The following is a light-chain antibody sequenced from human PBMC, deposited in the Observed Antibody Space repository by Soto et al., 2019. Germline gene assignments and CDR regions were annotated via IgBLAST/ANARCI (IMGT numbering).Light chain of an antibody. CDR1: QSISSW. J-gene: IGKJ5*01. V-gene: IGKV1-39*01. CDR3: QQSYRTLPIT. Sequence: DIQMTQSPSTLSASVGDRVTITCRASQSISSWLAWYQQKPGKAPKLLIYAASSLQSGVPSRFSGSGSGTDFTLTISSLQPEDFATYYCQQSYRTLPITFGQGTRLAIK. CDR2: AAS.